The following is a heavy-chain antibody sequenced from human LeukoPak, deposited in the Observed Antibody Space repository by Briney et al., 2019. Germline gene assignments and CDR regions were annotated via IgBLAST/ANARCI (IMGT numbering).Heavy chain of an antibody. V-gene: IGHV3-9*01. CDR2: ISWNNDSI. CDR1: GFTFDDYA. Sequence: GGSLRLSCAASGFTFDDYAMHWVRKAPGKGLEWVSGISWNNDSIGYADSVEGRFTISRVNAKNSLYLEMNSLRSEDTALYYCAKDLYYYDSSARALDYWGQGTLVTVSS. D-gene: IGHD3-22*01. CDR3: AKDLYYYDSSARALDY. J-gene: IGHJ4*02.